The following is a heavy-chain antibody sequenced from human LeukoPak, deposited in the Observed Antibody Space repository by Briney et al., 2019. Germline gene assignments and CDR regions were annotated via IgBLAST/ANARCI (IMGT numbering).Heavy chain of an antibody. J-gene: IGHJ5*02. CDR2: ISGSGGST. CDR1: GFTFSSYA. CDR3: EKDRTTVTTSGFWFDP. V-gene: IGHV3-23*01. Sequence: GGSLRLSCAASGFTFSSYAMSWVRQAPGKRLEWVSAISGSGGSTYYADSVKGRFTISRDNSKNTLYLQMNSLRAEDTAVYYCEKDRTTVTTSGFWFDPWGQGTLVTVSS. D-gene: IGHD4-17*01.